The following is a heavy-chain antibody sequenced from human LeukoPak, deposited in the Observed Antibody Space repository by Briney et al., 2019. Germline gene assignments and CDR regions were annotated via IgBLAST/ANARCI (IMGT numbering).Heavy chain of an antibody. CDR3: AKGGATPGGFDY. J-gene: IGHJ4*02. CDR2: ISNSGGST. V-gene: IGHV3-23*01. Sequence: GGSLRLSCATSGFTFMTYAMSWVRQAPGKGLEWVSAISNSGGSTYYADSVKGRFTISRDNSKNTLYLQMNSLRAEDTAVYYCAKGGATPGGFDYWGQGTLVTVSS. D-gene: IGHD4/OR15-4a*01. CDR1: GFTFMTYA.